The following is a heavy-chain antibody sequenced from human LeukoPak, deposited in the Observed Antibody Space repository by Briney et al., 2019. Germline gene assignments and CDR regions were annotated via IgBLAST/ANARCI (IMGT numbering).Heavy chain of an antibody. J-gene: IGHJ6*02. Sequence: ASVKVSCKASGYTFTSYGISWVRQAPGQGLEWMGWISAYNGNTNYAQKLQGRVTMTRDTSISTAYMELSRLRSDDTAVYYCARDSSSWPYYYYGMDVWGQGTTVTVSS. D-gene: IGHD6-13*01. CDR2: ISAYNGNT. CDR1: GYTFTSYG. CDR3: ARDSSSWPYYYYGMDV. V-gene: IGHV1-18*01.